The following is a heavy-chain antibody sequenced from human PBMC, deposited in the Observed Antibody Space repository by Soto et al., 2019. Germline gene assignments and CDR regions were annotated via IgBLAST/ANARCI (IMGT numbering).Heavy chain of an antibody. D-gene: IGHD5-12*01. Sequence: VKVSSEASGYTFTSYDINSVRQATGQGLEWMGWMNPNSGNTGYAQKFQGRVTMTRDTSMSTAYMELSSLTSDDTAVYYCARGLGGSPPYRDYWGQGTLVTVSS. J-gene: IGHJ4*02. V-gene: IGHV1-8*01. CDR2: MNPNSGNT. CDR3: ARGLGGSPPYRDY. CDR1: GYTFTSYD.